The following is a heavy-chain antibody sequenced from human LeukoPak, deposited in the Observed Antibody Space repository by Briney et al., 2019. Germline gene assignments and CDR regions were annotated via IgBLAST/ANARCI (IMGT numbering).Heavy chain of an antibody. D-gene: IGHD2-15*01. CDR3: ARDPGYCSGGSCYYSDAFDI. CDR1: GFTFGDYG. CDR2: ISSSSSYI. J-gene: IGHJ3*02. V-gene: IGHV3-21*01. Sequence: GGSLRLSCTASGFTFGDYGMSWVRQAPGKGLEWVSSISSSSSYIYYADSVKGRFTISRDNAKNSLYLQMNSLRAEDTAVYYCARDPGYCSGGSCYYSDAFDIWGQGTMVTVSS.